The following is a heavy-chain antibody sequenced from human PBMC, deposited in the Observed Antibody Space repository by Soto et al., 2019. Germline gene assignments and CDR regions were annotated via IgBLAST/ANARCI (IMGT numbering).Heavy chain of an antibody. CDR1: GVSFSRYV. V-gene: IGHV1-69*01. CDR3: ARATAVATLDTLLGIHGMDV. D-gene: IGHD6-13*01. CDR2: IVPTFGTS. Sequence: QVQLVQSGAEGKKPGSSVKVSCKASGVSFSRYVISWVRQAPGQGLEWMGGIVPTFGTSNHAQKFQGRLTITADESTSTAYMELSSLRSEDTAVYYCARATAVATLDTLLGIHGMDVWGQGTTVTVS. J-gene: IGHJ6*02.